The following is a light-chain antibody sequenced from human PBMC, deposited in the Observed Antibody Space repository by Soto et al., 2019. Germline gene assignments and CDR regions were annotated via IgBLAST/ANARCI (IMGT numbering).Light chain of an antibody. Sequence: QSVLTQPPSVSAAPGQKVIISCSGSSSNIGNNYVAWYQHLPGTAPKLLIYENSKRPSVIPDRFSGSRSGTSATLGITGLQTGDEADYYCGTWDSSLSRGVFGGGTKLTVL. CDR2: ENS. V-gene: IGLV1-51*01. CDR1: SSNIGNNY. CDR3: GTWDSSLSRGV. J-gene: IGLJ3*02.